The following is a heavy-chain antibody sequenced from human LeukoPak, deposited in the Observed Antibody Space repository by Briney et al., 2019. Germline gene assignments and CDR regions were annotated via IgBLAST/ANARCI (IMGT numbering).Heavy chain of an antibody. CDR3: ARSDGYSGYDFMIYYYYGMDV. Sequence: SETLSLTCTVSGGSISSYYWSCIRQPPGKGLEWIGYIYYSGSTNYNPSLKSRVTISVGTSKNQFSLKLSSVTAADTAVYYCARSDGYSGYDFMIYYYYGMDVWGQGTTVTVSS. CDR2: IYYSGST. D-gene: IGHD5-12*01. V-gene: IGHV4-59*01. CDR1: GGSISSYY. J-gene: IGHJ6*02.